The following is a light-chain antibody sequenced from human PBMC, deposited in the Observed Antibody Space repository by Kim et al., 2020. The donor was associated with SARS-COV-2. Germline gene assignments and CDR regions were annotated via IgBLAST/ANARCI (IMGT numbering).Light chain of an antibody. J-gene: IGLJ2*01. Sequence: QSALTQPASVSGSPGQSITISCTGTSDDITYYNYVSWYQQHPGKAPRLIILDVTNRPSGVSHRFSGSKSGNTAFLTISGLQAEDEADYHCSSFTRNITRVFGGGTQLTVL. CDR1: SDDITYYNY. V-gene: IGLV2-14*03. CDR2: DVT. CDR3: SSFTRNITRV.